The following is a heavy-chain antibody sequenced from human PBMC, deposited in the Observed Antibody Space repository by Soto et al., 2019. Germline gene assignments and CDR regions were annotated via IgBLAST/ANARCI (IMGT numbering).Heavy chain of an antibody. CDR1: GYSFTSYW. Sequence: GESLKISCKGSGYSFTSYWIGWVRQMPGKGLEWMGIIYPGDSDTRYSPSFQGQVTISADKSISTAYLQWSSLKASDTAMYYCARRLLLGMSGQAGAFDIWGQGTMVTLSS. CDR2: IYPGDSDT. CDR3: ARRLLLGMSGQAGAFDI. V-gene: IGHV5-51*01. D-gene: IGHD3-16*01. J-gene: IGHJ3*02.